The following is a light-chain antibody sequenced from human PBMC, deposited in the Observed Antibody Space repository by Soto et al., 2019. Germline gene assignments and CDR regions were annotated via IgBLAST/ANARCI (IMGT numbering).Light chain of an antibody. Sequence: IHMTQSPSSLSASVRDIVTITCRASQNIRNYLNWYQQKPGRAPKILIYAASSLQSGVPSRFSGGGSGTDFTLTITSLQPEDFATYYCQKSYSSPWKFGQGTKVDIK. CDR2: AAS. CDR3: QKSYSSPWK. CDR1: QNIRNY. V-gene: IGKV1-39*01. J-gene: IGKJ1*01.